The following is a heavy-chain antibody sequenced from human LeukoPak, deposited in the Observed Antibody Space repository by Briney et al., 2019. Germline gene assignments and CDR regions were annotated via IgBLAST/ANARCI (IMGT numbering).Heavy chain of an antibody. D-gene: IGHD5-24*01. CDR3: ASYGIIEMANNWFDP. CDR2: IIPIFGTA. V-gene: IGHV1-69*06. CDR1: GGTFSSYA. Sequence: ASVKVSCKASGGTFSSYAISWVRQAPGQGLEWMGGIIPIFGTANYAQKFQGRVTITADKSTSTAYMELSSLRSEDTAVHYCASYGIIEMANNWFDPWGQGTLVTVSS. J-gene: IGHJ5*02.